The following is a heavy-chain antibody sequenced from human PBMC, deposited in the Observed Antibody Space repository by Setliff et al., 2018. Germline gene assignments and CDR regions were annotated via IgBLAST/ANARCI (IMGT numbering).Heavy chain of an antibody. CDR2: THYSGNT. CDR3: ARVQPLRFFFDY. V-gene: IGHV4-31*03. Sequence: PSETLSLTCTVSGGSINSGGYYWTWVRKLPGKGLEWIGYTHYSGNTKYNPPLKSRLTISVDTAMNQFALELRSVTAADTAVYFCARVQPLRFFFDYWGHGALVTVSS. J-gene: IGHJ4*01. CDR1: GGSINSGGYY.